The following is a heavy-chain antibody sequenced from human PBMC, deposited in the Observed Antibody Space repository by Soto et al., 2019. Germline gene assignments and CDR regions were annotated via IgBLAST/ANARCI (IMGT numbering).Heavy chain of an antibody. V-gene: IGHV4-30-2*01. D-gene: IGHD3-10*01. CDR3: ARLPSYYYGSGSYYNVVY. CDR2: IYHSGST. CDR1: GGSISSGGYS. J-gene: IGHJ4*02. Sequence: SETLSLTCAVSGGSISSGGYSWTWIRQPPGKGLEWVGYIYHSGSTYYNPSLKSRVTISVDRSKNQLSLKLSSVTAADTAVYYCARLPSYYYGSGSYYNVVYWGQGTLVTVS.